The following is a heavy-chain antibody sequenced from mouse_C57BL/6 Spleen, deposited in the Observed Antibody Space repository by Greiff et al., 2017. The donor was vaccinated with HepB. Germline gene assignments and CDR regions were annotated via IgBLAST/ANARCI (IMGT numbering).Heavy chain of an antibody. D-gene: IGHD1-1*01. V-gene: IGHV5-17*01. Sequence: EVQLVESGGGLVKPGGSLKLSCAASGFTFSDYGMHWVRQAPEKGLEWVAYISSGSSTIYYADTVKGRFTISRDNAKNTLFLQMTSLRYEDTAMYYCARHYYGSRGYYFDYWGQGTTLTVSS. CDR2: ISSGSSTI. CDR3: ARHYYGSRGYYFDY. J-gene: IGHJ2*01. CDR1: GFTFSDYG.